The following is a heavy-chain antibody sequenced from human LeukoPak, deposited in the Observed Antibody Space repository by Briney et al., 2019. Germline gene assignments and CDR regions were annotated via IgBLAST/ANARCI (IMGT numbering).Heavy chain of an antibody. CDR3: AKHDPAFDY. CDR1: GFTFSSYG. J-gene: IGHJ4*02. V-gene: IGHV3-30*02. Sequence: PGGSLRLSCAASGFTFSSYGMHWVRQAPGKGLEWVAFIRYDGSNYADSVKGRFTISRDNSKNTLYLQMNSLRAEDTAVYYCAKHDPAFDYWGQGTLVTVSS. CDR2: IRYDGS.